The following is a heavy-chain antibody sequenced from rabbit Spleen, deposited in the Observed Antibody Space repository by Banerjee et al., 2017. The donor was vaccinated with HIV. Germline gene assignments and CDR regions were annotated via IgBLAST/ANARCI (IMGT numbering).Heavy chain of an antibody. Sequence: QSLEESGGDLVKPGGTLTLTCTASGFSFSSSDYMCWVRQAPGKGLEWISCIAGGSSAFTYSATWAKGRFTCSKTSSTTVTLQMPSLTVADTATYFCARGEHFSVGFSAFAIYLDLWGQGTLVTVS. J-gene: IGHJ6*01. D-gene: IGHD6-1*01. CDR1: GFSFSSSDY. CDR2: IAGGSSAFT. V-gene: IGHV1S40*01. CDR3: ARGEHFSVGFSAFAIYLDL.